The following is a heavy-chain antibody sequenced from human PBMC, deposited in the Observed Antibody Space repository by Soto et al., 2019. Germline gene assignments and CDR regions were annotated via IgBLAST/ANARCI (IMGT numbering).Heavy chain of an antibody. D-gene: IGHD1-26*01. V-gene: IGHV3-15*01. Sequence: GESLKISCAASGFTFSNAWMSWVRQAPAKGLEWVGRIKSKTDGGTTDYAARVKGRFTISRDDSKNTLYLQMSSLKTEDTAVYYCTTAMYSGSNRAFDIWGQGTMVTVSS. CDR2: IKSKTDGGTT. CDR1: GFTFSNAW. CDR3: TTAMYSGSNRAFDI. J-gene: IGHJ3*02.